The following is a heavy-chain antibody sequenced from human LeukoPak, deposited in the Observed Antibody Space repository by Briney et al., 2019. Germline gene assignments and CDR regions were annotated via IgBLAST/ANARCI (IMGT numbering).Heavy chain of an antibody. CDR3: AREGDVDRAAFDI. V-gene: IGHV4-59*12. D-gene: IGHD5-12*01. J-gene: IGHJ3*02. CDR1: SGSISSYY. CDR2: IYYRGST. Sequence: SETLSLTCTVSSGSISSYYWSWIRQPPGKGLEWIGYIYYRGSTNYNPSLKSRVTISVDTSKNQFSLKLSSVTAADTAVYYCAREGDVDRAAFDIWGQGTMVTVSS.